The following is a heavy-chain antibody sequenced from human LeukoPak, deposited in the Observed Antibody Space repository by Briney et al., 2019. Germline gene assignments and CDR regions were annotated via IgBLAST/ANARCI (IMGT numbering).Heavy chain of an antibody. CDR3: AVAAGSMIVVVLRSGGYAFDI. Sequence: ASVKVSCKASGYTFTSYGISWVRQAPGQGLEWMGWISAYNGNTNYAQKLQGRVTITADKSTSTAYMELSSLRSEDTAVYYCAVAAGSMIVVVLRSGGYAFDIWGQGTMVTVSS. D-gene: IGHD3-22*01. CDR2: ISAYNGNT. V-gene: IGHV1-18*01. J-gene: IGHJ3*02. CDR1: GYTFTSYG.